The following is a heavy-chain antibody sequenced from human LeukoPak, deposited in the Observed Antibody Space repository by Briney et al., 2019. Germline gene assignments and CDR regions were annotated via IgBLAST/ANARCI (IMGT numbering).Heavy chain of an antibody. CDR1: GFIFNSYG. V-gene: IGHV3-48*01. D-gene: IGHD2-21*01. J-gene: IGHJ4*02. Sequence: GASLRLSCTGSGFIFNSYGINWVRQAPGKGLEWVAYISSSTSNIFYADSVKGRFTISRDHAKDSVLLQMNSLRVEDTALYFCARDGVMAETPFYFDSWGQGALVAVSS. CDR2: ISSSTSNI. CDR3: ARDGVMAETPFYFDS.